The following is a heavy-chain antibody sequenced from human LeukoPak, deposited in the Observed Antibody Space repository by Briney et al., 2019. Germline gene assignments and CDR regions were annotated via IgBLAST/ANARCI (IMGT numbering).Heavy chain of an antibody. CDR2: IDNSGST. CDR1: GGSISSYY. V-gene: IGHV4-59*01. J-gene: IGHJ3*02. Sequence: SETLSLTCTVSGGSISSYYWNWLRQPPEKGLEWIGYIDNSGSTNYNPSLKSRVTISADTSKNQFSLRLSSVTAADTASYYCATWLTVVYAFDIWGQGIMVTVSS. CDR3: ATWLTVVYAFDI. D-gene: IGHD4-23*01.